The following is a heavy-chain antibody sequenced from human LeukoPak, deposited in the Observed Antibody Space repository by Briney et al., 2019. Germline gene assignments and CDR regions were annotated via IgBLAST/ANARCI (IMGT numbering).Heavy chain of an antibody. D-gene: IGHD6-19*01. J-gene: IGHJ4*02. Sequence: GGSLRLSCAASGFAFSSYAMHWVRQAPGKGLEWVAIISYDGITEDYSDSVKGRFTISRDNAKKSLDLQMNSLRAEDTAVYYCASSYSSDWYSRWIDYWGQGTLVTVSS. CDR3: ASSYSSDWYSRWIDY. CDR2: ISYDGITE. CDR1: GFAFSSYA. V-gene: IGHV3-30*04.